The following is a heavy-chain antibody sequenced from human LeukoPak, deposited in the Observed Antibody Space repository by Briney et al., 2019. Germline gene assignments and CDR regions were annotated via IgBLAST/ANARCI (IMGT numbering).Heavy chain of an antibody. V-gene: IGHV1-2*02. CDR3: ARDRDYGWGLFDY. D-gene: IGHD3-10*01. J-gene: IGHJ4*02. Sequence: ASLKVSCKASGYTFTGYYMHWVRQAPGQGLEWMGWIIPKSGVTNYAQKFQGRVTMNRATSISTPYMELNRLRSDDTAVYYCARDRDYGWGLFDYWGQGTLVTV. CDR1: GYTFTGYY. CDR2: IIPKSGVT.